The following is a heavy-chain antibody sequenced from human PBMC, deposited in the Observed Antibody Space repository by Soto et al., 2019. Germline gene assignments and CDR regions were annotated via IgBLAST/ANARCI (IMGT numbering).Heavy chain of an antibody. J-gene: IGHJ6*02. CDR3: ARDVFCGGSPACPDMDV. Sequence: QVVLEQSGGEVKKPGASVTVSCKSSGYTFSGYSITWVRQAPGQGLEWMGRISGYTGNTNYARTLRGRLTLTTDTSTSTAYMELRSLTSDDPAVYYCARDVFCGGSPACPDMDVWGQGTTVTVSS. CDR2: ISGYTGNT. D-gene: IGHD2-21*01. V-gene: IGHV1-18*04. CDR1: GYTFSGYS.